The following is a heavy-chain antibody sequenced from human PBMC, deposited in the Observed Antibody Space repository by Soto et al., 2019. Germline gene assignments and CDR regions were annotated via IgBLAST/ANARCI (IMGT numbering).Heavy chain of an antibody. D-gene: IGHD3-3*01. V-gene: IGHV3-66*01. CDR2: IYSGGST. J-gene: IGHJ3*02. CDR1: GFTVSSNY. Sequence: PAGSLRLSCAASGFTVSSNYMSWVRQAPGKGLEWVSVIYSGGSTYYADSVKGRFTISRDNSKNTLYLQMNSLRAEDTAVYYCARITPPSDFWSGYSNAAFDIWGQGTMVTVS. CDR3: ARITPPSDFWSGYSNAAFDI.